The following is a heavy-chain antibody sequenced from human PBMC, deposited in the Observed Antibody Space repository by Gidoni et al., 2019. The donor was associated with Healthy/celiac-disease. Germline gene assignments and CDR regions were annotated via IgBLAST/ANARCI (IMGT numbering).Heavy chain of an antibody. Sequence: QVQLQPWGPGLLKPSEPLSLTCAVDGGSFNGYYWSWIRQPPGKGMEWIGEITHSGNTNYNPSLKSRVTISVDTSKNQFSLKLSSVTAADTAVYYCARGRIGGSYYGYWGQGTLVTVSS. J-gene: IGHJ4*02. V-gene: IGHV4-34*01. CDR3: ARGRIGGSYYGY. CDR1: GGSFNGYY. CDR2: ITHSGNT. D-gene: IGHD1-26*01.